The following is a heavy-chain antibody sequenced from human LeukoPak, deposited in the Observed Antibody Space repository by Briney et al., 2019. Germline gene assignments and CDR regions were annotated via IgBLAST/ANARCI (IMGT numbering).Heavy chain of an antibody. D-gene: IGHD3-10*01. CDR1: GFSVSSNY. V-gene: IGHV3-53*01. J-gene: IGHJ4*02. Sequence: PGGSLRLSCAASGFSVSSNYMSWVRQAPGKGLEWVSVIYSGDSTYYADSVKGRFTISRDNSKNTLYLQMNSLRAEDTAVYYCAKPRYGSGSYYKSLYFDYWGQGTLVTVSS. CDR2: IYSGDST. CDR3: AKPRYGSGSYYKSLYFDY.